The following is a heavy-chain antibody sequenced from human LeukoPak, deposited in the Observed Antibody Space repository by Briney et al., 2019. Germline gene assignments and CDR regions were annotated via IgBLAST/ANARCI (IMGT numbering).Heavy chain of an antibody. CDR3: ARVSLYIPNMRYYYYMDV. V-gene: IGHV4-4*07. CDR2: IYTSGST. J-gene: IGHJ6*03. D-gene: IGHD2-21*01. Sequence: SETLSLTCTVSGGSISSYYWSWIRQPAGKGLEWIGRIYTSGSTNYNPSLKSRVTISVDTSKNQFSLKLSSVTAADTAVYYCARVSLYIPNMRYYYYMDVWGKGTTVTVSS. CDR1: GGSISSYY.